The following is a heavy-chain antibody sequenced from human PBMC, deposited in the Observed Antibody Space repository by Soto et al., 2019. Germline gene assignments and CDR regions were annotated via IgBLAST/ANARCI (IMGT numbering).Heavy chain of an antibody. CDR1: GFTFSSYD. Sequence: GGSLRLSCAASGFTFSSYDMHWVRQAPGKGLEYISAISSNGGITYYASSVKGRFTISRDNSKNTLYLQMGSLRDEDMAVYYCVRDPSFDYWGQGTLVTVSS. V-gene: IGHV3-64*01. CDR2: ISSNGGIT. CDR3: VRDPSFDY. J-gene: IGHJ4*02.